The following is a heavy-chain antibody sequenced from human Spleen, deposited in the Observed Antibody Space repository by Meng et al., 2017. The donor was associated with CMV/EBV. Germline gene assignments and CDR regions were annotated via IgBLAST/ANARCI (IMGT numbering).Heavy chain of an antibody. CDR3: ARDRRTYSSWFDY. J-gene: IGHJ4*02. D-gene: IGHD6-13*01. V-gene: IGHV3-21*01. CDR1: GFTFSSYS. CDR2: ISSSSSYI. Sequence: ACGFTFSSYSMNWVRQAPGKGLEWVSSISSSSSYIYYADSVKGRFTISRDNAKNSLYLQMNSLRAEDTAVYYCARDRRTYSSWFDYWGQGTLVTVSS.